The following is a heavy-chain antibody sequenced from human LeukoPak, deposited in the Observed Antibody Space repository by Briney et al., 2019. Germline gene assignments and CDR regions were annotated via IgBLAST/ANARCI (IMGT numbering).Heavy chain of an antibody. CDR3: VRALGYCSSGSCYYYDY. Sequence: GESLKISCKGSGYRFSSYWIGWVRQMPGKGLEWTGIIYPGDSETRYSPSFQGQVTFSADKSISTAYLQWSSLKASDTAMYYCVRALGYCSSGSCYYYDYWGQGTLVTVSS. CDR2: IYPGDSET. D-gene: IGHD2-15*01. CDR1: GYRFSSYW. J-gene: IGHJ4*02. V-gene: IGHV5-51*01.